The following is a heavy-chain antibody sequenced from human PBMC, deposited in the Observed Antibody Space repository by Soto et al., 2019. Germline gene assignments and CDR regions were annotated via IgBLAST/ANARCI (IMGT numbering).Heavy chain of an antibody. D-gene: IGHD1-26*01. CDR2: INPSGGST. Sequence: QVQLVQSGAEVKKPGASVKVSCKASGYTFTSYYMHWVRQAPGQGLEWMGIINPSGGSTSYAQKFKGRVTMTRDTSTRTVYMELSSLRSEDTAGYYCARTFGVGATGGGNFDYWGQGTLVTVSS. CDR3: ARTFGVGATGGGNFDY. V-gene: IGHV1-46*01. J-gene: IGHJ4*02. CDR1: GYTFTSYY.